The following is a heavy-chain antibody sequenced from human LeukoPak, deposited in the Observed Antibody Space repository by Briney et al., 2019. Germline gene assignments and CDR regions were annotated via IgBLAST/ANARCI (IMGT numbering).Heavy chain of an antibody. CDR3: ARDTDGSLDY. V-gene: IGHV3-7*01. Sequence: PGGSLRLSCAASGFTFSTYWMAWVRQAPGKGLEWVANIKEDESAKHQADSVKGRFTISRDNPKNSLYLQMNSLRADDTAVYYCARDTDGSLDYWGQGILVTVAS. CDR2: IKEDESAK. D-gene: IGHD1-26*01. J-gene: IGHJ4*02. CDR1: GFTFSTYW.